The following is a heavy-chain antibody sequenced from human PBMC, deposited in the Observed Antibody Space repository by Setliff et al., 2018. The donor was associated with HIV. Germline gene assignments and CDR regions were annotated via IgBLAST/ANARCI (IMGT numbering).Heavy chain of an antibody. CDR3: ARKEKGGAFDI. CDR1: GASINSHY. J-gene: IGHJ3*02. V-gene: IGHV4-59*11. Sequence: LSLTCTVSGASINSHYWNWVRQSPAKGLEWIGYYYNGGTSYNPSLQSRVTISVDTPKNQFSLHLNSVTAADTAVYYCARKEKGGAFDIWGLGTLVTV. CDR2: YYNGGT.